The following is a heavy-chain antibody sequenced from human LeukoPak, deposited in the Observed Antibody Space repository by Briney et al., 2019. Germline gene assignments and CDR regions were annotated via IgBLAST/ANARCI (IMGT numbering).Heavy chain of an antibody. CDR3: AGQKLGYCSGGSCPLLGY. CDR1: GGTFSSYA. D-gene: IGHD2-15*01. J-gene: IGHJ4*02. V-gene: IGHV1-69*05. CDR2: IIPIFGTA. Sequence: GASVKVSCKASGGTFSSYAISWVRQAPGQGLEWMGGIIPIFGTANYAQKFQGRVTITTDESTSTAYMELSSLRSEDTAVYYCAGQKLGYCSGGSCPLLGYWGQGTLVTVSS.